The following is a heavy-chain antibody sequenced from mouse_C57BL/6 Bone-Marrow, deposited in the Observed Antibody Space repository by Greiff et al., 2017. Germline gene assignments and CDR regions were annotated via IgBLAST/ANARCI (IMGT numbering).Heavy chain of an antibody. V-gene: IGHV5-17*01. D-gene: IGHD1-1*01. J-gene: IGHJ2*01. CDR2: ISSGSSTI. Sequence: DVQLVESGGGLVKPGGSLKLSCAASGFTFSDYGMHWVRQAPEKGLEWVAYISSGSSTIYYADTVKGRFTISRDNAKNTLFLQMTSLRSEDTATYYCARPGITTVDYWGKGTTLTVSS. CDR1: GFTFSDYG. CDR3: ARPGITTVDY.